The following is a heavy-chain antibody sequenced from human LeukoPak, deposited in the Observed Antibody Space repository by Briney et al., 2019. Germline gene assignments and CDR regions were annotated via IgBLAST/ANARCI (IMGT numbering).Heavy chain of an antibody. J-gene: IGHJ4*02. CDR2: ISSSGGST. D-gene: IGHD1-26*01. Sequence: GGSLRLSCAASGFTFSSYAMSWVRQAAGKGMEWVSTISSSGGSTYYADSVKGRFTISRDNSKNTLYLQMNSLRAEDTAIYYCAKNSGSYYEEGYWGQGTLVTVSS. CDR3: AKNSGSYYEEGY. CDR1: GFTFSSYA. V-gene: IGHV3-23*01.